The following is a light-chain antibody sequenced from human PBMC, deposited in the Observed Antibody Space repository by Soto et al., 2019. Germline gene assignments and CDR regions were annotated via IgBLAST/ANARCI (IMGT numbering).Light chain of an antibody. CDR1: SSDVGGYNY. V-gene: IGLV2-11*01. CDR3: CSYAGSYTFV. J-gene: IGLJ2*01. Sequence: QSALTQPRSVSGSPGQSVTISCTGTSSDVGGYNYVSWYQQHPDKAPKLMIYDVSKRPSGVPDRFSGSKSGNTASLTISGLQAEDGADYYCCSYAGSYTFVFGGGTKVTVL. CDR2: DVS.